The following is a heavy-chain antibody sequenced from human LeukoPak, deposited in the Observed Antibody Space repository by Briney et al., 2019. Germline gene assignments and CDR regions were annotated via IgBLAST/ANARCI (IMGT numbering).Heavy chain of an antibody. V-gene: IGHV4-59*11. D-gene: IGHD6-6*01. J-gene: IGHJ6*03. Sequence: PSETLSLTCTVSGGSISSHYWSWIRQPPGKGLEWMGYIYYSGSTNYNPSLKSRVSISVDTSKNQFSLKLSSVTAADTAVYYCARVMISSSSKCYYYYYMDVWGKGTTVTVSS. CDR2: IYYSGST. CDR1: GGSISSHY. CDR3: ARVMISSSSKCYYYYYMDV.